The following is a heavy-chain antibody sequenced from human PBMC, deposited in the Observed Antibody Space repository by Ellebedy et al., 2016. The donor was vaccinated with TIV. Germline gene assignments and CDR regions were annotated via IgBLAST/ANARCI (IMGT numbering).Heavy chain of an antibody. V-gene: IGHV1-46*01. Sequence: AASVKVSCNASGYTFTSYYMHWVRQAPGQGLEWMGIIHPSGGSTSYAQKFQGRVTMTRDTSTSTAYMELSSLRSEDTAVYYCARAYCSSGSCYSMDYWGQGTLVTVSS. D-gene: IGHD2-15*01. CDR3: ARAYCSSGSCYSMDY. J-gene: IGHJ4*02. CDR2: IHPSGGST. CDR1: GYTFTSYY.